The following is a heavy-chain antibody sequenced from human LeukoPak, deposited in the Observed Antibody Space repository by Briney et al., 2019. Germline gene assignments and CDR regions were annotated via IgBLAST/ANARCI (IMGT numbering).Heavy chain of an antibody. Sequence: SETLSLTCIVPGGSISSSSYYWAWIRQSPGKGLEWIGTFSSGGSAYYNPSLTSRVSISKDTSGNQFSLRLYSVTAADTAVYYCARKQTGTMYDVWGQGTRVTVSS. CDR3: ARKQTGTMYDV. D-gene: IGHD1-7*01. CDR2: FSSGGSA. V-gene: IGHV4-39*07. CDR1: GGSISSSSYY. J-gene: IGHJ4*02.